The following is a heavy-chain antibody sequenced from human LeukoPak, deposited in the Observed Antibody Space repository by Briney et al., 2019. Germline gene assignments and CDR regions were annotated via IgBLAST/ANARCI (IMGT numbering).Heavy chain of an antibody. CDR2: IIPIFGTA. CDR1: GGTFSSYA. Sequence: ASVKVSCKASGGTFSSYAISWVRQAPGQGLEWMGGIIPIFGTANYAQKFQGRVTITTDESTSTAYMELSSLRSEDTAVYYCARVFSAGARNAFDIWGQGTMVTVSS. D-gene: IGHD1-26*01. CDR3: ARVFSAGARNAFDI. J-gene: IGHJ3*02. V-gene: IGHV1-69*05.